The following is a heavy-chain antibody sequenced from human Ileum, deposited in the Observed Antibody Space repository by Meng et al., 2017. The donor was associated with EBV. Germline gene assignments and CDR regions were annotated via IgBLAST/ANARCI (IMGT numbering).Heavy chain of an antibody. CDR2: IYHSGIT. V-gene: IGHV4-4*02. D-gene: IGHD1-14*01. CDR3: ARDPTGGEDHQRV. CDR1: GGSISSSNG. Sequence: GLLKEPGRGLVKPSGTLSLTCAVSGGSISSSNGWSWVRQPPGKGLEWIGKIYHSGITIYNPSLKSRVTMSVDNSKNQFSLKLNSMTAADTAVYYCARDPTGGEDHQRVWGQGTLVTVSS. J-gene: IGHJ4*02.